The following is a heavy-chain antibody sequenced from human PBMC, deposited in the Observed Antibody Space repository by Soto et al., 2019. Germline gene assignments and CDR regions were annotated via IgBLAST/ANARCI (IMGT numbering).Heavy chain of an antibody. CDR1: GFTFSNYR. CDR2: IHFSSSST. Sequence: VGSLRLSCAASGFTFSNYRMNWVRQAPGKGLEWLSYIHFSSSSTYYADSVKGRFTVSRDNAKNSLYLQMNSLRDEDTAVYYCVREGDSGSYSDYWGRGTLVTVSS. CDR3: VREGDSGSYSDY. V-gene: IGHV3-48*02. J-gene: IGHJ4*02. D-gene: IGHD3-10*01.